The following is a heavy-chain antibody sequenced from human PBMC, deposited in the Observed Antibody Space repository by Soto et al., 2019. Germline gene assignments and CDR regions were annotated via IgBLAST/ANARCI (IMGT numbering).Heavy chain of an antibody. CDR3: ASLPEYCSGGSCYYGLDAFDI. J-gene: IGHJ3*02. V-gene: IGHV1-18*01. CDR2: ISAYNGNT. Sequence: ASVKVSCKASGYTFTSYGISWVRQAPGQGLEWMGWISAYNGNTNYAQKLQGRVTMTPDTSTSTAYMGLRSLRSDDTAVYYCASLPEYCSGGSCYYGLDAFDIWGQGTMVTVSS. D-gene: IGHD2-15*01. CDR1: GYTFTSYG.